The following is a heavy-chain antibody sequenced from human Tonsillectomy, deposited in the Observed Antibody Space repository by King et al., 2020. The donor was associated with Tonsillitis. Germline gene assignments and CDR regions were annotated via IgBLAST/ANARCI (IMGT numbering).Heavy chain of an antibody. J-gene: IGHJ5*02. D-gene: IGHD2-15*01. Sequence: VQLVESGGSVVRPGGSLRLSCAASGFTFDDYGMSWVRQAPGKGLEWVSGINWNGGHSGYADSVKGRFTISRDNAKNSLYLQMSSLRAEDTALYYCAKAAIATFCSGGSCYDDWFDHWGQGTLVTVSS. CDR1: GFTFDDYG. CDR2: INWNGGHS. V-gene: IGHV3-20*04. CDR3: AKAAIATFCSGGSCYDDWFDH.